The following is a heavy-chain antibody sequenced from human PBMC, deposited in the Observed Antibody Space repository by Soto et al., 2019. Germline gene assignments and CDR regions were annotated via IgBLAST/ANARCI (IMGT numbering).Heavy chain of an antibody. J-gene: IGHJ4*02. V-gene: IGHV3-15*01. CDR3: TTGRANYYDNSGYPETV. D-gene: IGHD3-22*01. CDR2: IKNKGDGGTT. CDR1: GFTFTKAW. Sequence: GGSLRLSCAASGFTFTKAWLTSVRQAPGKGLEWVGRIKNKGDGGTTDYAAPVKGRFTISRDDSRNTLYLQMNSLLTEDTAVYYCTTGRANYYDNSGYPETVWGQGTLVTVSS.